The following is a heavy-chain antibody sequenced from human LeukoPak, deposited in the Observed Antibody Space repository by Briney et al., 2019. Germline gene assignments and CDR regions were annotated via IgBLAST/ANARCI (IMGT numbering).Heavy chain of an antibody. CDR2: INHSGST. V-gene: IGHV4-34*01. D-gene: IGHD6-19*01. CDR3: ARSTDEGYSSGWYAGGWGY. CDR1: GGSFSGYY. J-gene: IGHJ4*02. Sequence: PSETLSLTCAVYGGSFSGYYWSWIRQPPGKGLEWIGEINHSGSTNYNPSLKSRVTTSVDTSKNQFSLKLSSVTAADTAVYYCARSTDEGYSSGWYAGGWGYWGQGTLVTVSS.